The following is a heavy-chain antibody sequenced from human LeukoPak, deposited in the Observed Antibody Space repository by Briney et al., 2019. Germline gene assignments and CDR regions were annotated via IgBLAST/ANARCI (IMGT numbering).Heavy chain of an antibody. V-gene: IGHV4-39*07. CDR1: GGSISSSSYY. CDR3: ARDRIEMATTRTYYYYMDV. D-gene: IGHD5-24*01. CDR2: IYYSGST. Sequence: PSETLSLTCTVSGGSISSSSYYWGWIRQPPGKGLEWIGSIYYSGSTYYNPSLKSRVTISVDTSKNQFSLKLSSVTAADTAVYYCARDRIEMATTRTYYYYMDVWGKGTTVTVSS. J-gene: IGHJ6*03.